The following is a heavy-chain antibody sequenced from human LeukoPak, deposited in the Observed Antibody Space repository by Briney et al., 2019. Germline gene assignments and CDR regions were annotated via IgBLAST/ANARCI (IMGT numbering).Heavy chain of an antibody. CDR2: IYSGGST. CDR1: GFIFSSNY. D-gene: IGHD6-19*01. J-gene: IGHJ4*02. V-gene: IGHV3-53*01. Sequence: PGGSLRLSCAASGFIFSSNYMSWVRQAPGKGLEWVSVIYSGGSTYYADSVEGRFTISRDNSKNTMYLEMNSLRAEDTAVYYCARGGGTSGWYFAYFDYCGQGTLVTVSS. CDR3: ARGGGTSGWYFAYFDY.